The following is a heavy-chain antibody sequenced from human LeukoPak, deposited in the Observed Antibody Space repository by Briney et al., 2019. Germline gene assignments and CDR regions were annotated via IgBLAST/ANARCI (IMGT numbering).Heavy chain of an antibody. CDR1: GFTFSSYG. CDR3: ARAPSHFFDY. Sequence: GGSLRLSCAASGFTFSSYGMHWVRQAPGKGLEWVAFIRYDGSSKYYADSVKGRFTISRDNSKNTLYLQMNSLRAEDTAVYYCARAPSHFFDYWGQGTLVTVSS. V-gene: IGHV3-30*02. CDR2: IRYDGSSK. J-gene: IGHJ4*02.